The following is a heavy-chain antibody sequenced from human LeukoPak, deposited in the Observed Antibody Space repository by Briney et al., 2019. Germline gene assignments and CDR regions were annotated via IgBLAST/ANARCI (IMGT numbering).Heavy chain of an antibody. CDR3: ARGGGLDV. D-gene: IGHD3-16*01. CDR1: GFAFSSYS. V-gene: IGHV3-21*04. Sequence: GGSLRLSCAASGFAFSSYSMNWVRQAPGKGLEWVSSISSSSSYIYYADSVKGRFTISRDNAKNSLYLQMSNLRAEDTAVYFCARGGGLDVWGQGATVTVSS. J-gene: IGHJ6*02. CDR2: ISSSSSYI.